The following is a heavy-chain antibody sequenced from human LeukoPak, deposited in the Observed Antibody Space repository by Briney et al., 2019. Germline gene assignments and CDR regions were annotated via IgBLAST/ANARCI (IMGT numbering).Heavy chain of an antibody. V-gene: IGHV1-8*01. CDR2: MNPNSGNT. CDR1: GYTFTSYD. J-gene: IGHJ4*02. D-gene: IGHD3-10*01. Sequence: ASVQVSCKASGYTFTSYDINWVRQATGQGLEWMGWMNPNSGNTGYAQKFQGRVTMTRNTSISTAYMELSSLRSEDTAVYYCARKMHLYGSGSYFVYWGQGTLVTVSS. CDR3: ARKMHLYGSGSYFVY.